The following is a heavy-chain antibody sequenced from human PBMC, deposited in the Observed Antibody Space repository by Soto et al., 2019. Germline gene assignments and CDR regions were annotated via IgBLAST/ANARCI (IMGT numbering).Heavy chain of an antibody. CDR1: GGSISSSSYY. J-gene: IGHJ5*02. CDR2: IYYSGST. Sequence: SETLSLTCTVSGGSISSSSYYWGWIRQPPGKGLEWIGSIYYSGSTYYNPSLKSRVTISVDTSKNQFSLKLSSVTAADTAVYYCARHPRKRDAWNRPAWGQGTLVTVSS. D-gene: IGHD1-1*01. V-gene: IGHV4-39*01. CDR3: ARHPRKRDAWNRPA.